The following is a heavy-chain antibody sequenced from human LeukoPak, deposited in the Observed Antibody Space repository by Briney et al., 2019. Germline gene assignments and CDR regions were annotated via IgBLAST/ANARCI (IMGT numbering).Heavy chain of an antibody. Sequence: SETLSLTCTVSGGSISGGSYYWSWIRQPAGKGLEWIGRIYTSGSTNYNPSLKRRVTISVDTSKNQLSLKLSSVTAADTAVYYCARESNYYGSGTGWFDPWGQGTLVTVSS. CDR3: ARESNYYGSGTGWFDP. CDR1: GGSISGGSYY. CDR2: IYTSGST. D-gene: IGHD3-10*01. J-gene: IGHJ5*02. V-gene: IGHV4-61*02.